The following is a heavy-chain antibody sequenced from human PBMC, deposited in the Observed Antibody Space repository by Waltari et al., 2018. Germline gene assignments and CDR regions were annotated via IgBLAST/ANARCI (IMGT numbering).Heavy chain of an antibody. CDR2: ISSSSSYI. J-gene: IGHJ5*02. V-gene: IGHV3-21*01. Sequence: EVQLVESGGGLVKPGGSLRLSCAASGFTFSSYSMNWVRQAPGKGLEWVSSISSSSSYIYYADSVKGRFTISRDNAKNSLYLQMNSLRAEDTAVYYCAGSPLRYDFQNWFDPWGQGTLVTVSS. CDR1: GFTFSSYS. CDR3: AGSPLRYDFQNWFDP. D-gene: IGHD3-3*01.